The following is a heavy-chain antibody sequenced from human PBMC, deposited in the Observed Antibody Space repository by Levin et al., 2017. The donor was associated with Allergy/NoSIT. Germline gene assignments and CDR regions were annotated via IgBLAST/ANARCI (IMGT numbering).Heavy chain of an antibody. CDR2: IYPYSGGS. J-gene: IGHJ6*02. CDR3: ARELNVVVPTASSYYYYGMDV. V-gene: IGHV1-2*03. Sequence: LVASVKVSCKASGYTFTDYYMYWVRQAPGQGLEWMGWIYPYSGGSNYAQKFQGRVTMTRDTSISTAYMELSRLRSDDTAVYYCARELNVVVPTASSYYYYGMDVWGQGTTVTVSS. CDR1: GYTFTDYY. D-gene: IGHD2-2*01.